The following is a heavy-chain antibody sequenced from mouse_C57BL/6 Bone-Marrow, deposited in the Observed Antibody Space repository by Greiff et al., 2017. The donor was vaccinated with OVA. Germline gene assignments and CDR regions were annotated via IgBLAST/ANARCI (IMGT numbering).Heavy chain of an antibody. Sequence: QVQLQQSGAELVKPGASVKISCKASGYAFSSYWMNWVKQRPGKGLEWIGQIYPGDGDTNYNGKFKGKATLTADKSSSTAYMQLSSLTSEDSAVYFCARGEDLLWLRLHYFDYWGQGTTLTVSS. D-gene: IGHD2-2*01. CDR2: IYPGDGDT. J-gene: IGHJ2*01. CDR1: GYAFSSYW. CDR3: ARGEDLLWLRLHYFDY. V-gene: IGHV1-80*01.